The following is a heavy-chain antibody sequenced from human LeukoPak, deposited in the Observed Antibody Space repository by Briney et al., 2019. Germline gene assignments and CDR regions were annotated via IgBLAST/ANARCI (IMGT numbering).Heavy chain of an antibody. Sequence: SETLSHTCTVSGGSVSSGSYYWSWVRQPPGKGLEWIGYIYYSGSTNDNPSLKSRVTISVNTAKNQFSLKLSSVTAADPAVYYCARELDRWFGTHYYYGMDVWGKGTTVTVSS. V-gene: IGHV4-61*01. CDR2: IYYSGST. J-gene: IGHJ6*04. D-gene: IGHD3-10*01. CDR3: ARELDRWFGTHYYYGMDV. CDR1: GGSVSSGSYY.